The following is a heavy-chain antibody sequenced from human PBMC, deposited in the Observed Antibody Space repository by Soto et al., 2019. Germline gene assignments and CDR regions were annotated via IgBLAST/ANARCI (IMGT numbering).Heavy chain of an antibody. V-gene: IGHV4-59*12. CDR2: IYYSGST. Sequence: PSETLSLTCTVSGGSISSYYWSWIRQPPGKGLEWIGYIYYSGSTYYNPSLKSRVTISVDTSKNQFSLKLSSVTAADTAVYYCAREVVVVPAAMSVYYYGMDVWGQGTTVTVSS. J-gene: IGHJ6*02. D-gene: IGHD2-2*01. CDR3: AREVVVVPAAMSVYYYGMDV. CDR1: GGSISSYY.